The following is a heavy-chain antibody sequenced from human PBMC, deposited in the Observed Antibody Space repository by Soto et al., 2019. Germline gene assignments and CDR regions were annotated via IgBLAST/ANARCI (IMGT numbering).Heavy chain of an antibody. J-gene: IGHJ6*03. V-gene: IGHV4-31*03. CDR1: GGSISSGGYY. CDR3: ARDPGRYYYMDV. Sequence: QVQLQESGPGLVKPSQTLSLTCTVSGGSISSGGYYWSWIRQHPGKGLEWIGYIYYSGSTYYNPSLKSRVTISVDTSKNQFSLKRSSVTAADTAVYHCARDPGRYYYMDVWGKGTTVTVSS. CDR2: IYYSGST.